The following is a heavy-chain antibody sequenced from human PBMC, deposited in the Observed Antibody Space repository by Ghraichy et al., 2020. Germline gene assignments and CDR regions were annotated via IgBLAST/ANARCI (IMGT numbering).Heavy chain of an antibody. CDR2: FDPEQGEP. J-gene: IGHJ4*02. V-gene: IGHV1-24*01. CDR1: GYPFTDLS. D-gene: IGHD5-12*01. CDR3: AADSRNGFDFFVGSLDD. Sequence: ASVKVSCKVSGYPFTDLSIHWVRQAPGKGLEWVGGFDPEQGEPVFAQKFRGRVTMTEDTSSDTASLELSSLKSADTAVYYCAADSRNGFDFFVGSLDDWGPGTLVTVSS.